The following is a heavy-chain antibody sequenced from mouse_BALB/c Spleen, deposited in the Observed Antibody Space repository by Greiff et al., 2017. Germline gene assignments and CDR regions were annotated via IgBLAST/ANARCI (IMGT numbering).Heavy chain of an antibody. V-gene: IGHV14-3*02. CDR3: ARQVRRMMDY. CDR1: GFNIKDTY. D-gene: IGHD2-14*01. J-gene: IGHJ4*01. CDR2: IDPANGNT. Sequence: VQLKESGAELVKPGASVKLSCTASGFNIKDTYMHWVKQRPEQGLEWIGRIDPANGNTKYDPKFQGKATITADTSSNTAYLQLSSLTSEDTAVYYCARQVRRMMDYWGQGTSVSVSS.